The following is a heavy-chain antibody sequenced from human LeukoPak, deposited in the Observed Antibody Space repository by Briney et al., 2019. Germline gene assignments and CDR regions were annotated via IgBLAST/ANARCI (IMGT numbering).Heavy chain of an antibody. CDR2: IYSSGYT. CDR1: GGSVSTSSYY. D-gene: IGHD2-15*01. J-gene: IGHJ4*02. Sequence: SETLSLACTVSGGSVSTSSYYWGWIRQPPGKGLEWIGRIYSSGYTYYNPSLKSRATISVDTSKNQLSLKLTSVTAADTAVYYCAGSDLTQDYWDYWGQGTLVTVSS. CDR3: AGSDLTQDYWDY. V-gene: IGHV4-39*07.